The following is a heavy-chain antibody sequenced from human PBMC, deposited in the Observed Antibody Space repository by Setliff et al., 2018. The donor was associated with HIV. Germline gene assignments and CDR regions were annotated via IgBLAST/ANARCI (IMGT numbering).Heavy chain of an antibody. V-gene: IGHV3-11*04. Sequence: GGSLRLSCAASGFTFTGYTMSWTRQAPGKGLEWVSYISSSGSTIYYADSVKGRFTISRDNAKNSLYLQMNSLRAEDTAVYYCARNPYGDLYYYYGMDVWGQGTTVTVSS. CDR1: GFTFTGYT. CDR2: ISSSGSTI. J-gene: IGHJ6*02. D-gene: IGHD4-17*01. CDR3: ARNPYGDLYYYYGMDV.